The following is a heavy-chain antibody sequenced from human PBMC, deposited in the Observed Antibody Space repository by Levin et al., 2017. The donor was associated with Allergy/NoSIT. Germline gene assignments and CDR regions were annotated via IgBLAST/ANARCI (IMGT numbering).Heavy chain of an antibody. V-gene: IGHV3-30*03. D-gene: IGHD3-3*01. CDR2: MTYDGSET. CDR3: ARDTTIFGVVWFGGMGV. CDR1: GFTFSSYG. J-gene: IGHJ6*02. Sequence: LPGGSLRLSCVASGFTFSSYGMHWVRQAPGKGLEWVAIMTYDGSETYYAESVKGRFTISRDNSKNTLYLEVNSLRPDDTAMYYCARDTTIFGVVWFGGMGVWGQGTSVTVSS.